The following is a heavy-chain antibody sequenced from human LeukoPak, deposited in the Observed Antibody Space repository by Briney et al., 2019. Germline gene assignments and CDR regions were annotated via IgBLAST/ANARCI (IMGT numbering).Heavy chain of an antibody. CDR1: GGSFSGYY. J-gene: IGHJ4*02. V-gene: IGHV4-34*01. CDR3: ARSGSSGFDY. Sequence: SETLSLTCAVYGGSFSGYYWSWIRQPPGKGLEWIGEINHSGSTNYNPPLKSRVTISVDTSKNQFSLKLSSVTAADTAVYYCARSGSSGFDYWGQGTLVTVSS. D-gene: IGHD1-26*01. CDR2: INHSGST.